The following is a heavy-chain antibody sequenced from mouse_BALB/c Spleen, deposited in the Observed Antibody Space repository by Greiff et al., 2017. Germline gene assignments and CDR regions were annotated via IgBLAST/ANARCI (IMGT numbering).Heavy chain of an antibody. J-gene: IGHJ4*01. CDR3: ASRTYAMDY. CDR1: GFSLTSYG. CDR2: IWSGGST. V-gene: IGHV2-2*02. Sequence: VKLMESGPGLVQPSQSLSITCTVSGFSLTSYGVHWVRQSPGKGLEWLGVIWSGGSTDYNAAFISRLSISKDNSKSQVFFKMNSLQANDTAIYYCASRTYAMDYWGQGTSVTVSS.